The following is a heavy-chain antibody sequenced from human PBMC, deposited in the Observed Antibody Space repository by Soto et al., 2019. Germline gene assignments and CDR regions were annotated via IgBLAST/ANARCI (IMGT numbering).Heavy chain of an antibody. CDR2: IYYSGST. J-gene: IGHJ5*02. CDR3: AREHDSVGWFDP. D-gene: IGHD1-1*01. CDR1: GGSISSGGYY. Sequence: QVQLQESGPGLVKPSQTLSLTCTVSGGSISSGGYYWSWIRQHPGKGLEWIGYIYYSGSTYYNPSLNSRVTISVDTSKNQFSLKLSSVTAADTAVYYCAREHDSVGWFDPWGQGTLVTVSS. V-gene: IGHV4-31*03.